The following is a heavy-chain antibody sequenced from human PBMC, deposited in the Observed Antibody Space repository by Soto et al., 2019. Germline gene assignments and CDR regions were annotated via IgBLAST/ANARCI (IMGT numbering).Heavy chain of an antibody. J-gene: IGHJ5*02. D-gene: IGHD1-26*01. CDR2: ISGSGFKK. V-gene: IGHV3-23*01. CDR1: GFIFENFG. CDR3: AKNQGVELVPLATVDWFDP. Sequence: TGGSPSLSSAASGFIFENFGMSWFRQAPGKGLEWISSISGSGFKKYYADSVKGRFTISRDNSKSTVYLELNNLSAEDTAVYHCAKNQGVELVPLATVDWFDPWGQGSVVTVSS.